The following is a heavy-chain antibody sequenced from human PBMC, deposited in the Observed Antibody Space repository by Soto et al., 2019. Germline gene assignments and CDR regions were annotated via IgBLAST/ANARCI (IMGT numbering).Heavy chain of an antibody. Sequence: PGESLRLSCAASGFTFSTYEMNWVRQAPGKGLEWISYISSSGSSIYYADSVKGRFTISRDNAWNSLHLQMNSLRVEDTAVYYCARDGYDSSGDSEYFQYWGQGTLVTVSS. J-gene: IGHJ1*01. V-gene: IGHV3-48*03. CDR2: ISSSGSSI. D-gene: IGHD3-22*01. CDR1: GFTFSTYE. CDR3: ARDGYDSSGDSEYFQY.